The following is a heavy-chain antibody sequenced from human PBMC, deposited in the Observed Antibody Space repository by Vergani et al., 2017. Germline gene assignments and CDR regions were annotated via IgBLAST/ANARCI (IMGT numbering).Heavy chain of an antibody. CDR3: ARGRVQSWRLSYYYYMGV. V-gene: IGHV1-8*01. CDR1: GYTFTSYD. Sequence: QVPLVQSGAEVKKPGASVKVSCKASGYTFTSYDIHWVRQATGQGLEWMGWMSPNSGKTGYAQKFQGRVTFTRNTSISTAYMEVSSLRSEDTAVYYCARGRVQSWRLSYYYYMGVWGKGTTVTVSS. CDR2: MSPNSGKT. D-gene: IGHD1-1*01. J-gene: IGHJ6*03.